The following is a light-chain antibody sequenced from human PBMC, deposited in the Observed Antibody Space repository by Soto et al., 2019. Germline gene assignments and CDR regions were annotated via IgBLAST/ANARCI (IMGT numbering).Light chain of an antibody. CDR2: AAS. V-gene: IGKV1-39*01. Sequence: DIQVTQSPSSLSASIGHRVTITCRASQSISSFLTWYHQKAGRAPKLLIYAASSLQSGVPSRFSGSGSGTDFTLTISSLQPEDFASYYCQQSFSTPPTFGQGTKVDIK. CDR1: QSISSF. J-gene: IGKJ1*01. CDR3: QQSFSTPPT.